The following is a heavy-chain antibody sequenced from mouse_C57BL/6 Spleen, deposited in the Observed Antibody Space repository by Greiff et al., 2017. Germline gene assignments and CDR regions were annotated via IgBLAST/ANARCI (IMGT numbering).Heavy chain of an antibody. CDR1: GYAFSSYW. D-gene: IGHD1-1*01. CDR2: IYPGDGDT. CDR3: ATNYYGSSYGAY. V-gene: IGHV1-80*01. J-gene: IGHJ3*01. Sequence: ESGAELVKPGASVKISCKASGYAFSSYWMNWVKQRPGKGLEWIGQIYPGDGDTNYNGKFKGKATLTADKSSSTAYMQLSSLTSEDSAVYFCATNYYGSSYGAYWGQGTLVTVSA.